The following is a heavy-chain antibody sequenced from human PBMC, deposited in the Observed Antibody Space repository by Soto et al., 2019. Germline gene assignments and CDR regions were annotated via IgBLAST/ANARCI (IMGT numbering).Heavy chain of an antibody. J-gene: IGHJ4*02. D-gene: IGHD3-16*01. V-gene: IGHV5-10-1*01. CDR2: IDPRDSQT. Sequence: GESLKISCEGSGYSFAGHWITWVRQKPGKGLEWMGRIDPRDSQTYYSPSFRGHVTISVTKSITTVFLQWSSLRASDTAMYYCARQIYDSYTGPNCQYYFDSWCQGTPVTVPS. CDR3: ARQIYDSYTGPNCQYYFDS. CDR1: GYSFAGHW.